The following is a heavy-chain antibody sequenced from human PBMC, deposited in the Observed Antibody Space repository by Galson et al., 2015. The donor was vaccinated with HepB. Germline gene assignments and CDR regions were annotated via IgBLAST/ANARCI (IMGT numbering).Heavy chain of an antibody. CDR3: ARQGEDYYGSGSQDDAFDI. Sequence: ETLSLTCTVSGGSISSSSYYWGWIRQPPGKGLEWIGSIYYSGSTYYNPSLKSRVTISVDTSKNQFSLKLSSVTAADTAVYYCARQGEDYYGSGSQDDAFDIWGQGTIVTVSS. CDR2: IYYSGST. D-gene: IGHD3-10*01. V-gene: IGHV4-39*01. J-gene: IGHJ3*02. CDR1: GGSISSSSYY.